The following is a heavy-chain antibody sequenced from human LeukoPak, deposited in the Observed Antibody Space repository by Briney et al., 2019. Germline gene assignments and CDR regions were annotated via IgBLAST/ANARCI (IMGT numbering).Heavy chain of an antibody. CDR3: AGGEILAFDY. D-gene: IGHD3-16*01. Sequence: SETLSLTCTVSGVSISSGGYYWRWLRQHPGKGLEWIEYIYNSGSTYYNPSLKSRVTISVATSKNQFSRKLSSVTAADTAVYYCAGGEILAFDYWGQGTLATVSS. J-gene: IGHJ4*02. CDR1: GVSISSGGYY. CDR2: IYNSGST. V-gene: IGHV4-31*03.